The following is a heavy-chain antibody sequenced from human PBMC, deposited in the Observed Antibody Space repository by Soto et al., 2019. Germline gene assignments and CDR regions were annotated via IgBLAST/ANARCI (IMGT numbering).Heavy chain of an antibody. V-gene: IGHV1-69*01. Sequence: QVQLVQSGAEVKKPGSSVKVSCKASGGTFSSYAISWVRQAPGQGLEWMGGIIPIYGTANYAQKFQGRVTITADESTSPAYMELSSMRYEDTAVYYCARNINTFGGVIWYFEYWGQGTLVTVSS. CDR1: GGTFSSYA. CDR3: ARNINTFGGVIWYFEY. CDR2: IIPIYGTA. D-gene: IGHD3-16*02. J-gene: IGHJ4*02.